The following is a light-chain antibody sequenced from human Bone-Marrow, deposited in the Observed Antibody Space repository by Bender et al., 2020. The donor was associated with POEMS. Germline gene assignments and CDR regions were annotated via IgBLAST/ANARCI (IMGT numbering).Light chain of an antibody. J-gene: IGLJ2*01. CDR3: SSFTSRTTVV. Sequence: QSALTQPASVSGSPGQSITISCTGTSSDVGGFNYVSWYQQHPDKAPQLILYEVNNRPSGVSFRFSGSKSGNTASLTISGLQPEDEADYYCSSFTSRTTVVFGGGTKLTVL. CDR1: SSDVGGFNY. V-gene: IGLV2-14*03. CDR2: EVN.